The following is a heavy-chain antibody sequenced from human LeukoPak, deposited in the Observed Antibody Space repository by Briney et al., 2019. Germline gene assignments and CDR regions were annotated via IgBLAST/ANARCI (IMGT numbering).Heavy chain of an antibody. CDR1: GGSISSGSYY. Sequence: PSETLSLTCTVSGGSISSGSYYWSWIRQPAGKGLEWIGRIYTSGSTNYNPSLKSRVTISVDTSKNQFSLKLSSVTAADTAVYYCARDCDYGDYFDWFDPWGQGTLVTVSS. CDR3: ARDCDYGDYFDWFDP. J-gene: IGHJ5*02. V-gene: IGHV4-61*02. D-gene: IGHD4-17*01. CDR2: IYTSGST.